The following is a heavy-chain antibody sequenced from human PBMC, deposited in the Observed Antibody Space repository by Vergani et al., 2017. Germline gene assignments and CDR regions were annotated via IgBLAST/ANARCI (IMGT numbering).Heavy chain of an antibody. J-gene: IGHJ3*02. CDR2: INHSGST. V-gene: IGHV4-34*01. CDR3: ARPQYSSGWFDAFDI. CDR1: GGSFSGYY. D-gene: IGHD6-19*01. Sequence: QVQLQQWGAGLLKPSETLSLTCAVYGGSFSGYYWSWIRQPPGKGLEWIGVINHSGSTNYNPSLKRRVTISVDTSKNQFSLKLSSVTAADTAVYYCARPQYSSGWFDAFDIWGQGTMVTVSS.